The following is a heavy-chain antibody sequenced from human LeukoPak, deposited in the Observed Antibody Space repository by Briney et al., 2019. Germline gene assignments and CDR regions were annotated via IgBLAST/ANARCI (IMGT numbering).Heavy chain of an antibody. CDR3: ASITMVRGVSSYCYYMDV. Sequence: SETLSLTCTVSGGSISSGSYYWSWIRQPAGKGLEWIGRIYTSGSTNYNPSLKSRVTISVDTSKNQFSLKLGSVTAADTAVYYCASITMVRGVSSYCYYMDVWGKGTTVTVSS. V-gene: IGHV4-61*02. J-gene: IGHJ6*03. D-gene: IGHD3-10*01. CDR2: IYTSGST. CDR1: GGSISSGSYY.